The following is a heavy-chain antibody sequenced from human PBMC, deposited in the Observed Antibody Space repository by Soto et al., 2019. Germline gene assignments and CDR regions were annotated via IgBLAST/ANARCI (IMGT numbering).Heavy chain of an antibody. CDR1: AYPLTDDY. D-gene: IGHD6-25*01. CDR2: INPGSGGT. Sequence: XPGKVACTGSAYPLTDDYMDWLRQAPGQGLEWMGWINPGSGGTNFAQKFQGRVTMTRDTSISTAYMEVSSLTSDDTAVYYCARGVGSSWFDPWAQGTLVTVSS. CDR3: ARGVGSSWFDP. J-gene: IGHJ5*02. V-gene: IGHV1-2*02.